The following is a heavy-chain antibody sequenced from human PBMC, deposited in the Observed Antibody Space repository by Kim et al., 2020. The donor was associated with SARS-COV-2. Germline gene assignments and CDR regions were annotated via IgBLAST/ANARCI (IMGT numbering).Heavy chain of an antibody. CDR3: ATNIGGVGDWYVYL. V-gene: IGHV1-24*01. Sequence: ASVKVSCKASGDTLTELCIRWMRQAPGQGLEWLGSIDPVAGRTIYAQKFQGRVTIVEDKSTNTAYLQLSGLRSDDTALYYCATNIGGVGDWYVYL. J-gene: IGHJ2*01. CDR2: IDPVAGRT. D-gene: IGHD2-15*01. CDR1: GDTLTELC.